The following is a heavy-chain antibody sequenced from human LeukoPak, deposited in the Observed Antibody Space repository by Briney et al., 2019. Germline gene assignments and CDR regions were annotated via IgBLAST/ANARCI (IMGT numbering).Heavy chain of an antibody. V-gene: IGHV3-20*04. CDR3: ARVHAAGISFYLDY. D-gene: IGHD6-19*01. CDR2: INWNGGST. CDR1: GFTFDDYG. J-gene: IGHJ4*02. Sequence: GGSLRLSCAASGFTFDDYGMSWVRQAPGKGLEWVSGINWNGGSTGYADSVKGRFTISRDNAKNSLYLQMKSLRAEDTALYYCARVHAAGISFYLDYWGQGTLVTVSS.